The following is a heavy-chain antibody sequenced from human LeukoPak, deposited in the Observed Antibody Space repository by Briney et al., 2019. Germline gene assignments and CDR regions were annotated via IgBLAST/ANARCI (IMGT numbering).Heavy chain of an antibody. CDR2: MDGNSGKT. Sequence: ASVKASCKTSGYTFTSYDINWVRQVPGQGLEWVGGMDGNSGKTAYAQNFLGRVTITRNSSISTAYMELSSLRSEDTAVYYCARLYYYASSGYDALDIWGQGTMVAVSS. CDR3: ARLYYYASSGYDALDI. J-gene: IGHJ3*02. CDR1: GYTFTSYD. D-gene: IGHD3-22*01. V-gene: IGHV1-8*01.